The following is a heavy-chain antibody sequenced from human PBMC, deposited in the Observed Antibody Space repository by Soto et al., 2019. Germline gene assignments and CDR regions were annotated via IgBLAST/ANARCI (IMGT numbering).Heavy chain of an antibody. CDR2: IYYSGST. V-gene: IGHV4-39*07. J-gene: IGHJ6*02. CDR1: GGSISRSTYY. Sequence: SETLSLTCTVSGGSISRSTYYWGWIRQPPGKGLEWIGSIYYSGSTYYRPSLKSRVTMSVDTSKSQFSLKLTSVTAADTAVYYCARGEDAFFYYGLDVWGQGITVTVSS. CDR3: ARGEDAFFYYGLDV.